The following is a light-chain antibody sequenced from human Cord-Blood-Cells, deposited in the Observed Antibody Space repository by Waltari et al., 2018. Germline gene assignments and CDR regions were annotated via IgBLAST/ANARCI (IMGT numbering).Light chain of an antibody. CDR1: ALPTKY. V-gene: IGLV3-10*01. CDR2: EDS. Sequence: SYELTQPPSVSVSPGQTARITCSGDALPTKYAYWYQQKSGQAPVLVIYEDSKRPSRIPERFSGSSSGTMATLTISGAQVEDEADYYCYSTDSSGNHWVFGGGTKLTVL. J-gene: IGLJ3*02. CDR3: YSTDSSGNHWV.